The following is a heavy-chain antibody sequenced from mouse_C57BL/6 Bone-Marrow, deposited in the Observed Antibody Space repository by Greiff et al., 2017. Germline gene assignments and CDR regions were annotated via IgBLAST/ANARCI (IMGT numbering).Heavy chain of an antibody. Sequence: EVKLQESGAELVRPGASVKLSCTASGFNIKDDYMHWVKQRPEQGLEWIGWIDPENGDTEYASKFQGKATITADTSSNTAYLQLSSLTSEDTAVYYCHRTGSSSYYFDYWGQGTTLTVSS. D-gene: IGHD1-1*01. CDR2: IDPENGDT. CDR1: GFNIKDDY. V-gene: IGHV14-4*01. J-gene: IGHJ2*01. CDR3: HRTGSSSYYFDY.